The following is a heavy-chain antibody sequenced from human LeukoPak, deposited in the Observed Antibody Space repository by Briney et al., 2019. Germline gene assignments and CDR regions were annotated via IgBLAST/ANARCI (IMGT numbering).Heavy chain of an antibody. V-gene: IGHV3-7*02. CDR1: GFTISSSF. J-gene: IGHJ4*02. CDR3: ARYPLSIAAFDY. Sequence: GGSLRLSCAASGFTISSSFMTWVRQAPGKGLEWVANIKQDGSEKYYVDSVKGRFTISRDNAKNSLYLQMNSLRAEDTAVYYCARYPLSIAAFDYWGQGTLVTVSS. D-gene: IGHD6-6*01. CDR2: IKQDGSEK.